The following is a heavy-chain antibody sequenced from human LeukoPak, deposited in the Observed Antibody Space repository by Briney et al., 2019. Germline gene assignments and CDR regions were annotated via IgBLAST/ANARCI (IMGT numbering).Heavy chain of an antibody. Sequence: SGGTLRLSCAASGFTFSDYYMSWIRQAPGKELEWVSYISSSGNSIYYADSVKGRFTISRDNAKNSVYLQMNSLGAEDTAVYYCARKGAPAVIPWGFDFWGQGTMVTVSS. V-gene: IGHV3-11*01. CDR2: ISSSGNSI. CDR1: GFTFSDYY. CDR3: ARKGAPAVIPWGFDF. D-gene: IGHD2-2*01. J-gene: IGHJ3*01.